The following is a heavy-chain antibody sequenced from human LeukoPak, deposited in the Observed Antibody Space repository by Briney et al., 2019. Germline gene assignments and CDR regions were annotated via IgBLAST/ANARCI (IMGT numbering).Heavy chain of an antibody. Sequence: GGSLRLSCAASGFTFSSYAMNWVRQAPGKGLEWVSYISTSSSTIYYADSVKGRFTISRDNAKNSLYLQMNSLRDEDTAVYYCARDYRSSSGWTVDYWGQGTLVTVSS. CDR2: ISTSSSTI. J-gene: IGHJ4*02. CDR3: ARDYRSSSGWTVDY. V-gene: IGHV3-48*02. CDR1: GFTFSSYA. D-gene: IGHD6-19*01.